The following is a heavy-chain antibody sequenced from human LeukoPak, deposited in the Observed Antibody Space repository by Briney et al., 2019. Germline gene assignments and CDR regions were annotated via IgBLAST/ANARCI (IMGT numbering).Heavy chain of an antibody. V-gene: IGHV3-7*01. CDR3: ARSLGYCSGGSWYPFDY. J-gene: IGHJ4*02. CDR2: IKQDGSEK. Sequence: GGSLRLSCAASGFTFSSYLMSWVRQAPGKGLEWVANIKQDGSEKYYVDSVKGRFTISRDNAQNSLYLQMNSLRAEDTAVYYCARSLGYCSGGSWYPFDYWGQGTLVTVSS. D-gene: IGHD2-15*01. CDR1: GFTFSSYL.